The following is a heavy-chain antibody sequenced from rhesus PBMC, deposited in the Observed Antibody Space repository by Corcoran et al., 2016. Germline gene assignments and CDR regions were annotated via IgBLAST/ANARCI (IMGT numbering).Heavy chain of an antibody. CDR1: GFSLPTRGLG. Sequence: QVTLQESGPALVTPTQTLTLTCTFSGFSLPTRGLGVGWIRQPPVTALEWLALIYWDDDKRYSTSLKSRLTISKDTSKNQVVLTMTNMDPVDTATYDCARVCIWTGYYREYVEFWGQGALGTVSS. V-gene: IGHV2-152*01. CDR2: IYWDDDK. D-gene: IGHD3-3*01. J-gene: IGHJ1*01. CDR3: ARVCIWTGYYREYVEF.